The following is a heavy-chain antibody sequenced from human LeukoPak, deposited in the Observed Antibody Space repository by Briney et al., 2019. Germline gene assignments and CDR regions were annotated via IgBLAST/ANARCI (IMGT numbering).Heavy chain of an antibody. D-gene: IGHD6-19*01. CDR1: GYSFTSYW. J-gene: IGHJ4*02. CDR2: VDPRDSNT. CDR3: ARGGWLDDY. Sequence: GESLKISCKGSGYSFTSYWISWVRQMPGKGVEWMGRVDPRDSNTKYSPAFEGHVTFSADKSISTAFLQWSSLEASDTAVYYCARGGWLDDYWGQGTLVTVSS. V-gene: IGHV5-10-1*01.